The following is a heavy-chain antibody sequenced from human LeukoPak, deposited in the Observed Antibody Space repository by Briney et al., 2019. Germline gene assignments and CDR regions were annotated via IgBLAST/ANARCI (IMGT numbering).Heavy chain of an antibody. CDR2: IIPIFGTA. D-gene: IGHD2/OR15-2a*01. CDR3: ARDRGSHFPVSNFDY. J-gene: IGHJ4*02. CDR1: GGTFSSYA. V-gene: IGHV1-69*06. Sequence: ASVKVSCKASGGTFSSYAISWVRQAPGQGLEWMGGIIPIFGTANYAQKFQGRVTITADKSTSTAYMELNSLRAEDTAVYYCARDRGSHFPVSNFDYWGQGTLVTVSS.